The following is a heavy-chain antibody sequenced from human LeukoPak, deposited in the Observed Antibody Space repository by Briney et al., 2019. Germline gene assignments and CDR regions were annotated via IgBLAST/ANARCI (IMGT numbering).Heavy chain of an antibody. D-gene: IGHD1-1*01. J-gene: IGHJ4*02. CDR3: ARAPGYGAAYYFDY. V-gene: IGHV3-48*01. Sequence: GGSLRLSCAASGFTFSRYSMNWVRQAPGKGLEWVSFIGTNSRTTYYGDSVKGRFTISRDNSKNTLYLQMNSLRAEDTAVYYCARAPGYGAAYYFDYWGQGTLVTVSS. CDR2: IGTNSRTT. CDR1: GFTFSRYS.